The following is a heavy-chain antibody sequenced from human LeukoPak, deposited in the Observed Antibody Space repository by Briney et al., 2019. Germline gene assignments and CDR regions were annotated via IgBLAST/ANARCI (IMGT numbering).Heavy chain of an antibody. CDR1: GLTFSIYR. D-gene: IGHD5-12*01. V-gene: IGHV3-21*01. J-gene: IGHJ6*02. CDR3: ARDWGYSGYDLKYYYYGIDV. CDR2: ISSSSRHI. Sequence: GGSLSLSCAASGLTFSIYRVTSVRQAPGRGLECVSSISSSSRHITYAASVKGRFTLSRDNAKHSLYLQMNSLRAEYTAVYYCARDWGYSGYDLKYYYYGIDVWGQGTPVTVSS.